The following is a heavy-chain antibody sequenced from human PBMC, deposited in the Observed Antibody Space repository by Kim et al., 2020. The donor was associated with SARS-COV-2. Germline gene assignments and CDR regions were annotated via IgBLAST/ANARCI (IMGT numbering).Heavy chain of an antibody. Sequence: GGSLRLSCEASGFTFSPYWMHWVRQAPGKGLLWVSRITSDGSSTTYADSVKGRLTISRDNAKNTVYLQMNSLRAEDTAVYYCARGSSGRYSRAFDMWGQGTLVTVSS. CDR2: ITSDGSST. CDR1: GFTFSPYW. D-gene: IGHD1-26*01. CDR3: ARGSSGRYSRAFDM. V-gene: IGHV3-74*01. J-gene: IGHJ3*02.